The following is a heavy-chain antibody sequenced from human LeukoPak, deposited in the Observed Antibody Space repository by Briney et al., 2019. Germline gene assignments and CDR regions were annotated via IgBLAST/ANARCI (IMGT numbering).Heavy chain of an antibody. CDR1: GGTFSSYA. CDR3: ARDLAGIVGVTAWFDP. CDR2: ISVYNGNT. D-gene: IGHD1-26*01. Sequence: VASVKVSCKASGGTFSSYAISWMRQAPGQGLEWMGWISVYNGNTNYAQKLQGRVTMTTDTSTNTAYMELRSLRFDDTAVYYCARDLAGIVGVTAWFDPWGQGTLVTVSS. V-gene: IGHV1-18*01. J-gene: IGHJ5*02.